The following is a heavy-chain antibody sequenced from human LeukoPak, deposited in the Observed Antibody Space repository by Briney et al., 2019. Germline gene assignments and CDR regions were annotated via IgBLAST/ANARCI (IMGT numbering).Heavy chain of an antibody. V-gene: IGHV3-30-3*01. CDR2: ISYDGSNK. J-gene: IGHJ5*02. CDR1: GFTFSSYA. D-gene: IGHD3-22*01. Sequence: GGSLRLSCAASGFTFSSYAMHWVRQAPGKGLEWVAVISYDGSNKYYADSVKGRFTISRDNSKNTLYLQMNSLRAEDTAVYYCASGPGTGYYDSRDLWGQGTLVTVSS. CDR3: ASGPGTGYYDSRDL.